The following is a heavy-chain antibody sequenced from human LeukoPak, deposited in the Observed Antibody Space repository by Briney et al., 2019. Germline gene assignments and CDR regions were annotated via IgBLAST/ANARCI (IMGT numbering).Heavy chain of an antibody. CDR3: ANWASGAFDI. CDR1: GFTFSSYG. V-gene: IGHV3-30*18. D-gene: IGHD3-10*01. CDR2: ISYNGSNK. J-gene: IGHJ3*02. Sequence: GGSLRLSCAASGFTFSSYGMHWVRQAPGKGLEWVAVISYNGSNKYYADSVKGRFTISRDNSKNTLYLQMNSLRAEDTAVYYCANWASGAFDIWGQGTMVTVSS.